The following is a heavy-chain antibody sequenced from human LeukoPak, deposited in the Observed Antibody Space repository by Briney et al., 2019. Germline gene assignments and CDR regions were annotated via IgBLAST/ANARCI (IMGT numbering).Heavy chain of an antibody. J-gene: IGHJ2*01. D-gene: IGHD3-3*01. CDR1: GFTVSTNY. CDR2: IYSDGST. CDR3: ARYDFILISYFDL. V-gene: IGHV3-53*05. Sequence: PGGSLRLSCAASGFTVSTNYMSWVRQAPGKKLEWVSDIYSDGSTFYADSVKGRFTISRDNSKNTLYLQMNSLGAEDTAVYHCARYDFILISYFDLWGRGTLVTVSS.